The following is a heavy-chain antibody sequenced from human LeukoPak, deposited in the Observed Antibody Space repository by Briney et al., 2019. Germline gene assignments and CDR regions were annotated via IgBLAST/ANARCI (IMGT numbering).Heavy chain of an antibody. Sequence: PSETLSLTCTVSGGSISSSSYYRGWIRQPPGKGLEWIGSIYYSGSTYYNPSLKSRVTISVDTSKNQFSLKLSSVTAADTAVYYCARGIAARRVVDYWGQGTLVTVSS. CDR2: IYYSGST. J-gene: IGHJ4*02. CDR3: ARGIAARRVVDY. CDR1: GGSISSSSYY. V-gene: IGHV4-39*01. D-gene: IGHD6-6*01.